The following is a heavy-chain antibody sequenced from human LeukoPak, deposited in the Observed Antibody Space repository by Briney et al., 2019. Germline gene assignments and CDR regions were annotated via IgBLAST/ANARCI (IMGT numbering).Heavy chain of an antibody. V-gene: IGHV4-39*02. CDR2: IYYSGST. CDR1: GGSISSSSYY. J-gene: IGHJ4*02. CDR3: ARDRIAAAGSSVN. Sequence: SETLSLTCTVSGGSISSSSYYWGWIRQPPGKGLEWIGSIYYSGSTYYNPSLKSRVTISVDTSKNQFSLKLSSVTAADTAVYYCARDRIAAAGSSVNWGQGTLVTVSS. D-gene: IGHD6-13*01.